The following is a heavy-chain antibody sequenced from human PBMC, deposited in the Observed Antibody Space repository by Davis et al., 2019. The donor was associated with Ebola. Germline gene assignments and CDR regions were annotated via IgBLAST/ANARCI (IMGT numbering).Heavy chain of an antibody. CDR1: GGSISSYY. CDR3: ARGVKTYYYDSSGYYY. Sequence: PSETLSLTCTVSGGSISSYYWSWIRQPAGKGLEWIGRIYTSGSTNYNPSLKSRVTISVDTSKNQFSLKLSSVTAADTAVYYCARGVKTYYYDSSGYYYWGQGTLVTVSS. D-gene: IGHD3-22*01. V-gene: IGHV4-4*07. J-gene: IGHJ4*02. CDR2: IYTSGST.